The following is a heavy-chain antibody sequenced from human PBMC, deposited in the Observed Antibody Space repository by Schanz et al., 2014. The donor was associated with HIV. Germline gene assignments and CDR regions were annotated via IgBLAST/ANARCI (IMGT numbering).Heavy chain of an antibody. V-gene: IGHV1-2*02. CDR2: IKPNDGGT. CDR3: ARSRFQLQWFDS. Sequence: QVQLVQSGAAVKKPEASVKVSCKASGYTFNDYFIHWIRQASGQGLEWMGWIKPNDGGTKSAQKFLGRVTMTRDSSISTAYMELTRLTSDDTAVYYCARSRFQLQWFDSWGQGTLVTVSS. CDR1: GYTFNDYF. J-gene: IGHJ5*01. D-gene: IGHD2-2*01.